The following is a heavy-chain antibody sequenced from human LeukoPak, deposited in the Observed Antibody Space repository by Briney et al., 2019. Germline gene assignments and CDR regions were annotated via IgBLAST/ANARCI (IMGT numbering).Heavy chain of an antibody. V-gene: IGHV4-38-2*02. D-gene: IGHD6-13*01. CDR2: IYHSGST. CDR1: GYSISSGYY. CDR3: ARSRSIAAAAPHDY. Sequence: SETLSLTCTVSGYSISSGYYWGWIRQPPGKGREWIGSIYHSGSTYYNPSLKSRVTISVDTSKNQFSLKLSSVTAADTAVYYCARSRSIAAAAPHDYWGQGTLVTVSS. J-gene: IGHJ4*02.